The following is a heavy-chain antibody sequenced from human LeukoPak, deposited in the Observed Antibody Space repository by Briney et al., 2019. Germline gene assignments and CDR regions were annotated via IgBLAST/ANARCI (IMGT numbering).Heavy chain of an antibody. J-gene: IGHJ4*02. Sequence: ASVKVSCTASGYTFTAYYMHWVRQAPGQGLEWMGWINPNSGGTNYAQKFQGRVTMTRDTSISTAYMELSRLRSDDTAVYYCARWYCSSTSCNFYYFDYWGQGTLVTVSS. CDR1: GYTFTAYY. CDR2: INPNSGGT. CDR3: ARWYCSSTSCNFYYFDY. D-gene: IGHD2-2*01. V-gene: IGHV1-2*02.